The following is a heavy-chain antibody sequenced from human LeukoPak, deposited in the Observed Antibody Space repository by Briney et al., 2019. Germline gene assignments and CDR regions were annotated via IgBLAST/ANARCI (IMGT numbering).Heavy chain of an antibody. V-gene: IGHV5-51*01. Sequence: GESLKISCRVSGYAFASYWIGWVRQVPGKGLEWMGIIYPGDSDTRYSPSFQGQVTISADKSISTAYLQWSSLKASDTAMYYCARYDRIYGGNVYWGQGTLVTVSS. D-gene: IGHD4-23*01. CDR1: GYAFASYW. CDR2: IYPGDSDT. CDR3: ARYDRIYGGNVY. J-gene: IGHJ4*02.